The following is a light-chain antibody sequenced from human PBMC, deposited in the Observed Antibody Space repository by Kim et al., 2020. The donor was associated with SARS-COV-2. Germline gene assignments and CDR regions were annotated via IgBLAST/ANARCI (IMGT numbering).Light chain of an antibody. J-gene: IGLJ3*02. CDR1: SREVGGYNC. Sequence: GQSITSYCTGNSREVGGYNCISWYQQHPGKAPKLMIYDVSNRPSGVSNRFSGSKSGNTASLTISGLQAEGEGDYYCSSYTSSSTLVFGGGTQLTVL. V-gene: IGLV2-14*03. CDR3: SSYTSSSTLV. CDR2: DVS.